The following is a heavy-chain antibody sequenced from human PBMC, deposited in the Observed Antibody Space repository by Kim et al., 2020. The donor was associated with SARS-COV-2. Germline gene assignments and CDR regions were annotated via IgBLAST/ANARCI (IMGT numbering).Heavy chain of an antibody. D-gene: IGHD2-2*01. V-gene: IGHV4-31*02. CDR3: ARGPGVVVPAAPYWFDP. J-gene: IGHJ5*02. Sequence: LKSRVTISVDTSKNQFSLKLSSVTAADTAVYYCARGPGVVVPAAPYWFDPWGQGTLVTVSS.